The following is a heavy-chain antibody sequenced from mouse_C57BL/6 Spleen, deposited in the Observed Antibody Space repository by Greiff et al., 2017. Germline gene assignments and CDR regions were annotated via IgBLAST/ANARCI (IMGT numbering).Heavy chain of an antibody. CDR2: IYPSDSET. V-gene: IGHV1-61*01. CDR3: APLRFAY. Sequence: QVQLQQPGAELVKPGASVKLSCKASGYTFTSYWMDWVKQRPGQGLEWIGNIYPSDSETHYNQKFKDKATLTVDKSSSTAYMQLSSLTSEDSAVYCCAPLRFAYWGQGTLVTVSA. D-gene: IGHD6-1*01. J-gene: IGHJ3*01. CDR1: GYTFTSYW.